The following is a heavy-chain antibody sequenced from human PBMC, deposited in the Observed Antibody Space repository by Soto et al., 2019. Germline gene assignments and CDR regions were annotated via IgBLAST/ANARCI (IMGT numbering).Heavy chain of an antibody. CDR2: IWYDGSNK. D-gene: IGHD4-17*01. CDR3: ARDYGDYLPPNYYYYGMDV. J-gene: IGHJ6*02. CDR1: GFTFSSYG. Sequence: QVQLVESGGGVVQPGRSLRLSCAASGFTFSSYGMHWVRQAPGKGLEWVAVIWYDGSNKYYADSVKGRFTISRDNSKNTLYLQMNSLRAEDTAVYYCARDYGDYLPPNYYYYGMDVWGQGTTVTVSS. V-gene: IGHV3-33*01.